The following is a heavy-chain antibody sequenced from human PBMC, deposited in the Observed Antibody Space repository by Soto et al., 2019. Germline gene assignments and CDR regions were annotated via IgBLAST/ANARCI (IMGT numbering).Heavy chain of an antibody. Sequence: QVQLVQSGAEVKKPGSSVKVSCKASGGTFSSYVISWVRQAPGQGLEWMGGFNPIFDTANYAQKLQGRVTLTADGSTNTVYMELSSLRSEDTAIYYCAKSFGVPYYFDDWGQGTLVTVSS. D-gene: IGHD3-10*01. CDR3: AKSFGVPYYFDD. CDR1: GGTFSSYV. J-gene: IGHJ4*02. CDR2: FNPIFDTA. V-gene: IGHV1-69*12.